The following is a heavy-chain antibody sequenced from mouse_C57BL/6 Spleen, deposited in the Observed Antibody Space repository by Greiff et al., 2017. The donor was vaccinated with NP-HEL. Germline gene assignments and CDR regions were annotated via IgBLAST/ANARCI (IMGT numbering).Heavy chain of an antibody. D-gene: IGHD2-12*01. CDR1: GFTFSDYG. CDR3: ARYYYAMDY. Sequence: EVKLVESGGGLVKPGGSLKLSCAASGFTFSDYGMHWVRQAPEKGLEWVAYISSGSSTIYYADTVKGRFTISRDHAKNTLFLQLTSLRSEDTAMYYCARYYYAMDYWGQGTSVTVSS. V-gene: IGHV5-17*01. CDR2: ISSGSSTI. J-gene: IGHJ4*01.